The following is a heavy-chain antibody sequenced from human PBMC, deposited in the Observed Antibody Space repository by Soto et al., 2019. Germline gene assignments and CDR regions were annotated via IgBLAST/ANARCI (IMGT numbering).Heavy chain of an antibody. Sequence: QVQLQESGPGLVKPSQTLSHTCTLSGGSISSGGYYWRWIRQHPEKGLEWIGYIYYSGSIYYNPSLKSRVTISVDTSKNQFSLKLSSVTAADTAVYYCARAMPRDGPYFDYWGQGTLVTVSS. CDR1: GGSISSGGYY. D-gene: IGHD2-2*01. CDR3: ARAMPRDGPYFDY. J-gene: IGHJ4*02. CDR2: IYYSGSI. V-gene: IGHV4-31*03.